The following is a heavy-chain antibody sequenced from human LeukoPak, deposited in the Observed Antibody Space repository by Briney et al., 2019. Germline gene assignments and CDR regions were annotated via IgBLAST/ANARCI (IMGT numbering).Heavy chain of an antibody. CDR3: ARVVPAAQEKTRGAFDI. D-gene: IGHD2-2*01. CDR1: GYTFTSYA. J-gene: IGHJ3*02. V-gene: IGHV1-3*01. CDR2: INAGNGNT. Sequence: ASVKVSCKASGYTFTSYAMNWVRQAPGQGLEWMGWINAGNGNTKYSQKFQGRVTITRDTSASTAYMELSSLRSEDTAVYYCARVVPAAQEKTRGAFDIWGQGTMVTVSS.